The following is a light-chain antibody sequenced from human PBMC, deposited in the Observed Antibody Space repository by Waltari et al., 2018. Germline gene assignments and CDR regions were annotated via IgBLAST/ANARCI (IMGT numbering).Light chain of an antibody. CDR2: DVN. CDR1: TTDVSGYDY. V-gene: IGLV2-11*01. Sequence: QSALAQPRPVSGSPGQSVTISCTATTTDVSGYDYVSWYQQHPGKGPKLIIFDVNRRPSGVPDRFSGSKTGNMASLTISGLQPEDEAIYYCCSFTEEVFGGGTTVTVL. J-gene: IGLJ3*02. CDR3: CSFTEEV.